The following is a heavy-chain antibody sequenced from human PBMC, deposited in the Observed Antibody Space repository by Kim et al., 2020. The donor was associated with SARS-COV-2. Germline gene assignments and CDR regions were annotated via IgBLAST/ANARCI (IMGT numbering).Heavy chain of an antibody. CDR3: ARDWSGSGSFPCFDP. J-gene: IGHJ5*02. Sequence: GGSLRLSCAASGFTFSSYAMHWVRQAPGKGLEWVAVISYDGSKKYYADSVKGRFTISRDNSKNTLYLQMNSLRAEDTAVYYCARDWSGSGSFPCFDPWG. CDR2: ISYDGSKK. V-gene: IGHV3-30*04. CDR1: GFTFSSYA. D-gene: IGHD3-10*01.